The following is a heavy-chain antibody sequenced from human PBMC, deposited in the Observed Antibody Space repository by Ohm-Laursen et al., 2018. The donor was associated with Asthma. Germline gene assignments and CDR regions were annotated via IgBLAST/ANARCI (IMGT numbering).Heavy chain of an antibody. CDR3: ARTFVDYYDSSGSEY. V-gene: IGHV4-61*03. CDR1: GGAVSSYSFY. D-gene: IGHD3-22*01. Sequence: SDTLSLTCPVSGGAVSSYSFYWTWVRQPPGKGLEWIGYIYDSGYTNYSPSLKSRVTISVDTSKNHLSLKLSSLTAADTAVYFCARTFVDYYDSSGSEYWGQGTLVTVSS. J-gene: IGHJ4*02. CDR2: IYDSGYT.